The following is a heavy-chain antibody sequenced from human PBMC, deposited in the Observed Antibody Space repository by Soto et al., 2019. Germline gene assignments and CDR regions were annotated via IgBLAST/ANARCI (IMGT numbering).Heavy chain of an antibody. CDR1: RSLPIGCLSTYF. CDR2: VNHSGSP. Sequence: SESMSLTCVAARSLPIGCLSTYFRTLIRQTPGKGLEWIGEVNHSGSPNYSPSLKSRVTMSFDTSTNQFSLNLTSVTAADTAVYYCARARFSQWSQDYYGLDVWGQGTTVTVSS. CDR3: ARARFSQWSQDYYGLDV. D-gene: IGHD3-3*01. J-gene: IGHJ6*02. V-gene: IGHV4-34*01.